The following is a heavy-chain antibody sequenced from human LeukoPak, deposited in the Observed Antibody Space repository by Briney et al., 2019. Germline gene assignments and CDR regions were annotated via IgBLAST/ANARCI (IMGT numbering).Heavy chain of an antibody. V-gene: IGHV4-34*01. D-gene: IGHD6-13*01. CDR1: GGSFSGYY. CDR2: INHSGST. Sequence: SETLSLTCAVYGGSFSGYYWSWIRQPPGKGLEWIGEINHSGSTNYNPSLKSRVTISVDTSKNQFSLKLSSVTAADTAVYYCARDKGLAAAGNDYWGQGTLVTVSS. J-gene: IGHJ4*02. CDR3: ARDKGLAAAGNDY.